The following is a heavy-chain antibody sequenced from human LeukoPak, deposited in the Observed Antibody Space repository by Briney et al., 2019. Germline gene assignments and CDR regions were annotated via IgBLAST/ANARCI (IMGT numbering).Heavy chain of an antibody. Sequence: PSETLSLTCTVSGGSISSYYWSWIRQPPGKGLEWIGYIYYSGSTNYNPSLKSRVTISVDTSKNQFSLKLSSVTAADTAVYYCARVRRTAAGSFDYWGQGTLVTVSS. CDR1: GGSISSYY. D-gene: IGHD6-13*01. CDR3: ARVRRTAAGSFDY. V-gene: IGHV4-59*08. CDR2: IYYSGST. J-gene: IGHJ4*02.